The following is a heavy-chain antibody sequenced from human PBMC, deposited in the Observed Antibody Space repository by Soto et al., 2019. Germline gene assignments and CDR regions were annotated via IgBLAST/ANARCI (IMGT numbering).Heavy chain of an antibody. CDR3: ARARGFPGQYCSSTSCLYYFDY. CDR2: IYHTGII. V-gene: IGHV4-61*01. CDR1: GGSVSANSYY. D-gene: IGHD2-2*01. J-gene: IGHJ4*02. Sequence: PSETLSLTCTVSGGSVSANSYYWNWIRLPPGKGLQWVGHIYHTGIIQYSPSFKSRVTISVDRSKNQFSLKLSSVTAADTAVYYCARARGFPGQYCSSTSCLYYFDYWGQGTLVTVSS.